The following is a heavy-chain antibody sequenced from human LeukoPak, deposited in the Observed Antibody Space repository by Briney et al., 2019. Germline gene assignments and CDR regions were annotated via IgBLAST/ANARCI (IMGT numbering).Heavy chain of an antibody. J-gene: IGHJ6*03. V-gene: IGHV4-61*02. CDR2: IYTSGST. Sequence: PSQTLSLTCTVSGGSISSGSYYWSWIRQPAGKGLEWIGRIYTSGSTNYNPSLKSRVTISVDTSKNQFSLKLSSVTAADTAVYYCARGSYPHYYYMDVWGKGTTVTVSS. CDR3: ARGSYPHYYYMDV. CDR1: GGSISSGSYY.